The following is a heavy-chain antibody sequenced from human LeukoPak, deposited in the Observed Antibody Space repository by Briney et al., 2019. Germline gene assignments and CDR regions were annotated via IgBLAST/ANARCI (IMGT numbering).Heavy chain of an antibody. CDR1: GGSISSYY. Sequence: SETLSLTCTVSGGSISSYYWSWIRQPPGKGLEWIGYIYYSGSTNYNPSLKSRVTISVDTSKNQFSLKLSSVTAADTAVYYCARETELPGIAVAEMFDYWGQGTLVTVSS. J-gene: IGHJ4*02. D-gene: IGHD6-19*01. CDR2: IYYSGST. CDR3: ARETELPGIAVAEMFDY. V-gene: IGHV4-59*12.